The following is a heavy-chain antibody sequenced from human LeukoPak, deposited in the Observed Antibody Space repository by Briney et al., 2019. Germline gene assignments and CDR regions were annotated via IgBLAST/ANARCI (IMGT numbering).Heavy chain of an antibody. CDR2: INPNSGGT. V-gene: IGHV1-2*02. J-gene: IGHJ5*02. D-gene: IGHD3-9*01. Sequence: ASVKVSCKASGYTFTGYYMHWVRQAPGQGLEWMGWINPNSGGTNYAQKFQGRVTITADESTSTAYMELSSLRSEDTAVYYCARGNDDILTGLKYLNWFDPWGQGTLVTVSS. CDR3: ARGNDDILTGLKYLNWFDP. CDR1: GYTFTGYY.